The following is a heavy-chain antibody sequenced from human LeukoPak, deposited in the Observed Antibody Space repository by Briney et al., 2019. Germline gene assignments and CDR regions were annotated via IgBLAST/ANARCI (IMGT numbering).Heavy chain of an antibody. D-gene: IGHD3-22*01. CDR3: ARDQGYYYYTSGYYDAFDI. J-gene: IGHJ3*02. Sequence: PSETLSLTCTVSDDSISSYYWSWIRQPAGKGLEWIGRIYTSGSTYYNPSLKGRVTMSVDTSKNQFSLKLSSVTAADTAVYYCARDQGYYYYTSGYYDAFDIWGQGTMVTVSS. V-gene: IGHV4-4*07. CDR1: DDSISSYY. CDR2: IYTSGST.